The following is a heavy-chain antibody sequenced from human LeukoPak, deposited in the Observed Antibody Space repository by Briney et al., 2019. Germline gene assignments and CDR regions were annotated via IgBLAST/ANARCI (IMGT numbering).Heavy chain of an antibody. CDR3: ARSIAVAGHEYFQH. V-gene: IGHV1-2*02. CDR2: INPNSGGP. Sequence: ASVKVSCKASGYTFTGYYMHWVRQAPGQGLEWMGWINPNSGGPNYAQKFQGRVTMTRDTSISTAHMELSRLRSDDTAVYYCARSIAVAGHEYFQHWGQGTLVTVSS. CDR1: GYTFTGYY. D-gene: IGHD6-19*01. J-gene: IGHJ1*01.